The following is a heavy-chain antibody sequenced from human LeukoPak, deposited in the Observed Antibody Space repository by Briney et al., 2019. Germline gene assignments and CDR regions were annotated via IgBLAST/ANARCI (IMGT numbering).Heavy chain of an antibody. V-gene: IGHV3-33*01. CDR2: IAYDGSRA. J-gene: IGHJ4*02. CDR1: GFTFGGYG. D-gene: IGHD1-14*01. Sequence: GRSPRLSCAGSGFTFGGYGMHWFRQTPGKGLEWVAVIAYDGSRAFYADSVKGRFTISRDNSKNTMSVQMDDLRAEDTAVYYCTRYNNDHFDYWGQGTLVTVSS. CDR3: TRYNNDHFDY.